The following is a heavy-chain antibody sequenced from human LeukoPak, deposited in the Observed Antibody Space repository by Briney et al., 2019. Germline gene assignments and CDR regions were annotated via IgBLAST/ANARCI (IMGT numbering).Heavy chain of an antibody. CDR1: GFTSTPSE. V-gene: IGHV3-23*01. J-gene: IGHJ4*02. Sequence: PGGSLRLSCAASGFTSTPSELNWVRQAPGEGLEWVSAISGGGGGTYYADSVKGRFTISRDNSKNTLYLQMNSLRAEDTAVYYCAKTTHFDYWGQGTLVTVSS. D-gene: IGHD1-14*01. CDR2: ISGGGGGT. CDR3: AKTTHFDY.